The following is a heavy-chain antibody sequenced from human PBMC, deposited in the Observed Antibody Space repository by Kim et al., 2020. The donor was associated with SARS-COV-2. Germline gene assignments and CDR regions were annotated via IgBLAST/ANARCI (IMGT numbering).Heavy chain of an antibody. CDR1: GFTFSSYS. D-gene: IGHD2-15*01. CDR3: ASSLGYCSGGSCP. CDR2: ISSSSSYI. V-gene: IGHV3-21*04. J-gene: IGHJ5*02. Sequence: GGSLRLSCAASGFTFSSYSMNWVRQAPGKGLEWVSSISSSSSYIYYADSVKGRFTISRDNAKNSLYLQMNSLRAEDTAVYYCASSLGYCSGGSCPWGQGTLVTVSS.